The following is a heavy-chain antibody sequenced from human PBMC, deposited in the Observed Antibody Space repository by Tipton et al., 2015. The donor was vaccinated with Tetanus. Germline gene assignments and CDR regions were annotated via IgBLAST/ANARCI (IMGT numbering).Heavy chain of an antibody. Sequence: QLVQSGAEVKEPGASVKVSCKAFGYTFTNYGIHWVRQAPGQGLEWLGWINPDSGGTKYTQNFQGRVTMTRDTPTTTVYLELTSLKSDDTAVYYCARESYVTGTTSHFDFWGQGSLVNVSS. D-gene: IGHD1-7*01. CDR2: INPDSGGT. J-gene: IGHJ4*02. V-gene: IGHV1-2*02. CDR1: GYTFTNYG. CDR3: ARESYVTGTTSHFDF.